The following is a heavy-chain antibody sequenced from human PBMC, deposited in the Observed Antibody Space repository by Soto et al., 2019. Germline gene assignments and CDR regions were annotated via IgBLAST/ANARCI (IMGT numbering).Heavy chain of an antibody. Sequence: QITLKESGPPLVKPTQTLTLTCSFSGFSLNTDGMGVGWIRQPPGGAPEWLALIYWDDDRRFNPSLRNRITIIKDTSKNQVVLTMTNMTPVDTGTYFCAHRLTATAILTTYPAWFDPWCQGILVTVSS. CDR3: AHRLTATAILTTYPAWFDP. CDR2: IYWDDDR. D-gene: IGHD3-9*01. V-gene: IGHV2-5*02. J-gene: IGHJ5*02. CDR1: GFSLNTDGMG.